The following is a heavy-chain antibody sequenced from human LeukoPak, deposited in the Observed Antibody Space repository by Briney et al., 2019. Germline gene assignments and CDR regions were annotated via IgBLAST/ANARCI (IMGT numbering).Heavy chain of an antibody. J-gene: IGHJ4*02. V-gene: IGHV6-1*01. CDR3: ARGCYSSFDY. Sequence: SQTLSLTCAVSGDTLSNNNVAWNWIRQSPSRGLEWLVRAYYRSKWNTDYAVSVKIRITINSEKSKNQFSLQLNSVTPEDTAVYYCARGCYSSFDYWDQGTLVTVSS. D-gene: IGHD5-18*01. CDR2: AYYRSKWNT. CDR1: GDTLSNNNVA.